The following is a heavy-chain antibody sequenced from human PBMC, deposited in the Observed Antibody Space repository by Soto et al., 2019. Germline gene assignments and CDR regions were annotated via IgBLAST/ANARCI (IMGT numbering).Heavy chain of an antibody. Sequence: QVQLVESGGGVVQPGRSLRLSCAASGFTFSSYGMHWVRQAPGKGLEWVAVISYDGSNKYYADSVKGRFTISRDNSKNTLYLQMNSLRAVDTAVYYCAKEAAAAGVDYWGQGTLVTVSS. CDR2: ISYDGSNK. CDR1: GFTFSSYG. V-gene: IGHV3-30*18. D-gene: IGHD6-13*01. CDR3: AKEAAAAGVDY. J-gene: IGHJ4*02.